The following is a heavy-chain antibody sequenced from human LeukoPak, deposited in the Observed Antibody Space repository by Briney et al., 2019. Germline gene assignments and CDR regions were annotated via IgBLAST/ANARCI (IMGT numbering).Heavy chain of an antibody. V-gene: IGHV4-4*07. CDR2: IYSRGSS. D-gene: IGHD3-3*01. J-gene: IGHJ4*02. CDR3: ARIFSVGYYFDY. Sequence: PSETLSLTCTVSGASISTYYWSWIRQSAGKGLEWIGRIYSRGSSNYNASLKSRVTMSVDTSKNQFSLKLSSVTAADTAVYYCARIFSVGYYFDYWGQGTLVTVSS. CDR1: GASISTYY.